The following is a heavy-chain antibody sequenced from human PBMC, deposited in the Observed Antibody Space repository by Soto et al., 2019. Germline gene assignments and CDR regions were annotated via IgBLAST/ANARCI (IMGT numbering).Heavy chain of an antibody. Sequence: VESLTVSCAASGFTFSSYAMHWVRQAPGKGLEWVAGIGASGDITWYADSVKGRLSISRDNSKNTLYLQLNSLRFEDTAVYYCAKDDFTDRGDDYFDYWGPGTLVTVSS. CDR1: GFTFSSYA. CDR2: IGASGDIT. V-gene: IGHV3-23*01. J-gene: IGHJ4*02. CDR3: AKDDFTDRGDDYFDY. D-gene: IGHD2-21*02.